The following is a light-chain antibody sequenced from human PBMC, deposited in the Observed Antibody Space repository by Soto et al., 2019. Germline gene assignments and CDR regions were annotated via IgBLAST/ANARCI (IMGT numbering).Light chain of an antibody. CDR1: QDIRKY. Sequence: DIQMTQSPSSLSASVGDSVTITCQASQDIRKYLDWYQQKPGKAPTVLIYDASNLETGVPSRFSGSGSGTHFTLTISSLQPEDFAVYYCQQYRDLPITFGQGTRLEIK. CDR3: QQYRDLPIT. V-gene: IGKV1-33*01. CDR2: DAS. J-gene: IGKJ5*01.